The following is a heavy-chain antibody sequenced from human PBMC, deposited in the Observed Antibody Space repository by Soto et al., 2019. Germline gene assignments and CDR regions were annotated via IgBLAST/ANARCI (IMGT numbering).Heavy chain of an antibody. Sequence: GGSLRLSCAASGSDFSNAWMHWVRQAPGKGLVWVSHVNSDGTITTYADSVKGRFTISRDNAKNTVYLQMNSLRVEDSAVYYCTRDQAYSSAAWGQGTPVTVSS. J-gene: IGHJ5*02. V-gene: IGHV3-74*01. CDR2: VNSDGTIT. CDR3: TRDQAYSSAA. D-gene: IGHD2-21*01. CDR1: GSDFSNAW.